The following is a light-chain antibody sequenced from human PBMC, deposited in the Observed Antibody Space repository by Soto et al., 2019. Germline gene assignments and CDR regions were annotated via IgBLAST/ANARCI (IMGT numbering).Light chain of an antibody. CDR2: ENN. V-gene: IGLV1-51*02. CDR3: GTWDSSLSAVV. Sequence: QSVLTQPPSVSAAPGQTVTISCSGSSSNIGNNYVSWYQQLPGTAPKLLIYENNKRPSGIPDRFSGSKSGTSATLGITGRQTGDEADYYCGTWDSSLSAVVFGGGTKVTVL. J-gene: IGLJ2*01. CDR1: SSNIGNNY.